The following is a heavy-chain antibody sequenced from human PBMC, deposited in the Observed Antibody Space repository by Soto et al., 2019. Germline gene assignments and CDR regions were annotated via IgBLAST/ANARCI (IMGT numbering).Heavy chain of an antibody. V-gene: IGHV1-69*01. D-gene: IGHD2-21*02. CDR2: IIPIFGTA. CDR3: ARVVYCGGDCYWGFDP. Sequence: QVQLVQSGAEVKKPGSSVKVSCKASGGTYSSYAISWVRQAPGQGLEWVGGIIPIFGTANYAQKFQGRVTITADESTSTAYMELSSLRSEDTAVYYCARVVYCGGDCYWGFDPWGQGTLVTVSS. J-gene: IGHJ5*02. CDR1: GGTYSSYA.